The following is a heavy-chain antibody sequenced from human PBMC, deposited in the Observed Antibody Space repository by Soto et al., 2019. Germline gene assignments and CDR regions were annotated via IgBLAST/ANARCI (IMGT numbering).Heavy chain of an antibody. J-gene: IGHJ3*02. CDR3: ARDSAAAGIFAFDI. V-gene: IGHV1-2*04. D-gene: IGHD6-13*01. Sequence: ASVKVSCKASGYTFTGYYMHWVRQAPGQGFEWMGWINPNSGGTNYAQKFQGWVTMTRDTSISTAYMELSRLRSDDTAVYYCARDSAAAGIFAFDIWGQGTMVTVSS. CDR1: GYTFTGYY. CDR2: INPNSGGT.